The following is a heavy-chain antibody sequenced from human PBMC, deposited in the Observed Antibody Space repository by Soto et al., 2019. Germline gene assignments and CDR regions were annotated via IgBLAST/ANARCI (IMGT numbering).Heavy chain of an antibody. D-gene: IGHD2-21*02. CDR1: GGTISRYY. Sequence: QVQLQESGPGLVKPSETLSLTCTVSGGTISRYYWSWIRQPPGKGLEWIGYMYNTGSTVYNPSFKIRVTISLDTSKNQFSLKLNAVTAADTAGYYCARDLWGYCGTDCYPLDVW. J-gene: IGHJ6*01. CDR2: MYNTGST. V-gene: IGHV4-59*01. CDR3: ARDLWGYCGTDCYPLDV.